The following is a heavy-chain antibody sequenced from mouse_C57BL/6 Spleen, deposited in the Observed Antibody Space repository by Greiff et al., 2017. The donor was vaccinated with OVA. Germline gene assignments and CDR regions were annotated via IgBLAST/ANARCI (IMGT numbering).Heavy chain of an antibody. V-gene: IGHV1-62-2*01. J-gene: IGHJ3*01. D-gene: IGHD1-1*01. Sequence: QVQLQQSGAELVKPGASVKLSCKASGYTFTEYTIHWVKQRSGQGLEWIGWFYPGSGSIKYNEKFKDKATLTADKSSSTVYMELSRLTSEDSAVYFCARHEEAYYYGSPAWFAYWGQGTLVTVSA. CDR2: FYPGSGSI. CDR1: GYTFTEYT. CDR3: ARHEEAYYYGSPAWFAY.